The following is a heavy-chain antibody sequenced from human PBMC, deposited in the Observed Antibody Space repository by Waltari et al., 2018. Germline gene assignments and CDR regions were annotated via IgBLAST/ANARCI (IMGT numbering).Heavy chain of an antibody. J-gene: IGHJ4*02. CDR3: ARQPLHSYGTRHFDY. CDR2: IYPDDSNT. Sequence: EVQLVQSGAEVKKPGESLKISCEGSGYTFTRYWIGWVRQMPGKGLEWMGVIYPDDSNTRYSPSFQGQVTSSADKSISTAYLQWSSLKASDTAMYFCARQPLHSYGTRHFDYWGQGTLVTVSS. D-gene: IGHD5-18*01. V-gene: IGHV5-51*01. CDR1: GYTFTRYW.